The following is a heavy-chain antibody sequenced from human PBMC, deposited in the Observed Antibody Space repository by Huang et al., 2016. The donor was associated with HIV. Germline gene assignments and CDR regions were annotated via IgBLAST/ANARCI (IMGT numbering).Heavy chain of an antibody. CDR1: GSSISSSYS. Sequence: QLQLQESGPGLVKPSETLSLTCTVSGSSISSSYSWGWIRQPPGKGLEWIGNIYYSGNIAYNPSLKRRVTISVDTSKNHISLKVDSVTAADTAVYYCARPLTGTTALGYWGQGTLVTVSS. CDR3: ARPLTGTTALGY. CDR2: IYYSGNI. V-gene: IGHV4-39*01. D-gene: IGHD1-20*01. J-gene: IGHJ4*02.